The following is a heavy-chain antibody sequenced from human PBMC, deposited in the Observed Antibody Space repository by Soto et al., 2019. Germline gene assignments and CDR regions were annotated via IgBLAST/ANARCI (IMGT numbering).Heavy chain of an antibody. D-gene: IGHD2-15*01. CDR2: IITYNCDT. CDR3: ARAGAAPYYYYGMDD. Sequence: GASVKVSCKASGYTFSTSGMSLLRQAPVQVLELMVWIITYNCDTNDSPKFQDRFTITSYTSTITFYIELMSLRSDYTSGYYCARAGAAPYYYYGMDDWGQGTRVTVS. CDR1: GYTFSTSG. J-gene: IGHJ6*02. V-gene: IGHV1-18*01.